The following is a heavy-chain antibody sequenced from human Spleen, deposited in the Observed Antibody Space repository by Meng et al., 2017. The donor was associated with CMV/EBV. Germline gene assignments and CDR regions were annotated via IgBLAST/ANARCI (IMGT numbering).Heavy chain of an antibody. CDR2: INTDGSRT. CDR1: GFTFSSYW. J-gene: IGHJ5*02. V-gene: IGHV3-74*01. Sequence: ESLKISCAASGFTFSSYWMHWVRQAPGKGLVWVARINTDGSRTSYADSVKGRFTISRDNAKSTLYLQMNSLRAEDTAVYYCARDSDSTYYGGWLDPWGQGTLVTVSS. D-gene: IGHD3-3*01. CDR3: ARDSDSTYYGGWLDP.